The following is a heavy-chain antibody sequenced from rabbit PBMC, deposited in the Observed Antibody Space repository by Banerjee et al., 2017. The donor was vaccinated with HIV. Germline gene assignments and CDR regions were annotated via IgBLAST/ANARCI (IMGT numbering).Heavy chain of an antibody. CDR1: GFSFSSIYY. Sequence: QEQLEESGGDLVKPGASLTLTCTASGFSFSSIYYMCWVRQAPGKGLEWIACIYAGSSGSTYYASWAKGRFTISKTSSSTVTLQMTSLTAADTAVYFCARDGEYVTSSGYYEYYFNLWGPGTLVTVS. D-gene: IGHD1-1*01. CDR2: IYAGSSGST. CDR3: ARDGEYVTSSGYYEYYFNL. J-gene: IGHJ4*01. V-gene: IGHV1S45*01.